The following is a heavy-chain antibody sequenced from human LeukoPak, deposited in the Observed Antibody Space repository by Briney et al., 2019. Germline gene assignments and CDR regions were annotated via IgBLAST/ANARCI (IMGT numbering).Heavy chain of an antibody. J-gene: IGHJ3*02. CDR2: IYYSGST. CDR1: GGSISSSY. CDR3: ARGRDAFDI. Sequence: SETLSLTCTVSGGSISSSYWSWIRQPPGKGLEWIGYIYYSGSTNYNPSLKSRVTISVDTSKNQFSLKLSSVTAADTAVYYCARGRDAFDIWGQGTMVTVSS. V-gene: IGHV4-59*12.